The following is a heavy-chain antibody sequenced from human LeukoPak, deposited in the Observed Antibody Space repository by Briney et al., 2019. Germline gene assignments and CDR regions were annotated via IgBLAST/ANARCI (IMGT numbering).Heavy chain of an antibody. CDR1: GYSFTSYC. D-gene: IGHD1-26*01. CDR3: ARHPIVGATPHWFDP. J-gene: IGHJ5*02. V-gene: IGHV5-51*01. Sequence: GESLKISCKGSGYSFTSYCIGWVRQMPGKGLEWMGIIYPGDSDTRYSPSFQGQVTISADQSSSTAYLQWSSPKASDTAMYYCARHPIVGATPHWFDPWGQGTLVTVSS. CDR2: IYPGDSDT.